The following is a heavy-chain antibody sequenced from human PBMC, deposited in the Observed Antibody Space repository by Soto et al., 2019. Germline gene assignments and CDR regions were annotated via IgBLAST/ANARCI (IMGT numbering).Heavy chain of an antibody. CDR3: ARVSLDFGSFYGMDV. Sequence: ASVKVSCKASGYTFTGYYMHWVRQAPGQGLEWMGWINPNSGGTNYAQKFRGWVTMTRDTSISTAYMELSRLRSDDTAVYYCARVSLDFGSFYGMDVWGQGTTVTVSS. CDR1: GYTFTGYY. CDR2: INPNSGGT. D-gene: IGHD3-3*01. J-gene: IGHJ6*02. V-gene: IGHV1-2*04.